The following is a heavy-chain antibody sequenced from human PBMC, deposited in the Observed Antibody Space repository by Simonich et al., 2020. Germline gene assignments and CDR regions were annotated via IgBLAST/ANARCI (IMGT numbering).Heavy chain of an antibody. Sequence: QVQLVQSGAEVKKPGASVQVSCKASGYTFTSYGISWGRQAPGQGLEWMGEIRDYNGNTNYAQKHQGRVTMTTDTSTSKAYKELRSQRSGDTAVYYCARASRGTWWYYYFDYWGQGTLVTVSS. CDR3: ARASRGTWWYYYFDY. J-gene: IGHJ4*02. V-gene: IGHV1-18*01. D-gene: IGHD2-15*01. CDR2: IRDYNGNT. CDR1: GYTFTSYG.